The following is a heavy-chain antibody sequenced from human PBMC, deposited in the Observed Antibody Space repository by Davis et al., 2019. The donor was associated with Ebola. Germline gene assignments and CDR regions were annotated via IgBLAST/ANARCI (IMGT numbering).Heavy chain of an antibody. J-gene: IGHJ3*02. CDR2: ISSGSDYI. D-gene: IGHD2-15*01. V-gene: IGHV3-21*01. Sequence: PGGSLRLSCAASGFVFSDFSMNWVRQAPGKGLEWVSSISSGSDYIFYADAVNGRFTIYRDNTKSSLFLQMNSLRAEDTAVYYCVRCSRGTCRRKGGFDIWGRGTLVTVSS. CDR3: VRCSRGTCRRKGGFDI. CDR1: GFVFSDFS.